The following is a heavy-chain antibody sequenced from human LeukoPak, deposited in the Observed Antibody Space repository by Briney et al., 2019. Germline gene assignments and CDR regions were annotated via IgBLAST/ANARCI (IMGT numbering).Heavy chain of an antibody. V-gene: IGHV3-48*01. CDR1: GFTFSSYS. Sequence: GGSLRLSCAASGFTFSSYSMNWVRQAPGKGLEWVSYISSSSSTIYYADSVKGRFTISRDNSKNTLYLQMNSLRAEDTAVYYCAKGGVRGVTYYFDYWGQGTLVTVSS. D-gene: IGHD3-10*01. CDR3: AKGGVRGVTYYFDY. CDR2: ISSSSSTI. J-gene: IGHJ4*02.